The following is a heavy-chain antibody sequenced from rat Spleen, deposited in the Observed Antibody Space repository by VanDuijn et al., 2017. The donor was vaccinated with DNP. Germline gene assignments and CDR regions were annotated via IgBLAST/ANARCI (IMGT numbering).Heavy chain of an antibody. D-gene: IGHD1-11*01. V-gene: IGHV5-25*01. CDR2: ISRSGGTI. J-gene: IGHJ2*01. CDR1: GFAFSNSD. CDR3: VAHYGGYGY. Sequence: EVQLVESGGGLVQPGRSMKLSCAASGFAFSNSDMAWVRQAPTKGLEWVASISRSGGTIYYRDSVKGRFTLSRDNAENTLYLQMDSLRSEDTATYYCVAHYGGYGYWGQGVMVTVSS.